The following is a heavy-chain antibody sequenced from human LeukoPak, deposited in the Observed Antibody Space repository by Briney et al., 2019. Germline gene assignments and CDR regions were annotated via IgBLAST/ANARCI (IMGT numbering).Heavy chain of an antibody. J-gene: IGHJ5*02. CDR2: IYSSGST. V-gene: IGHV4-4*07. CDR3: AKNYYASGTNWFDP. Sequence: SETLPLTCTVSGDSISSCYWGWIRQSAGKGLEWVGRIYSSGSTTYNPSLKSRVTMSVDTSKNQFSLKLRSVTAADTAIYFCAKNYYASGTNWFDPWGRGTLVTVSS. CDR1: GDSISSCY. D-gene: IGHD3-10*01.